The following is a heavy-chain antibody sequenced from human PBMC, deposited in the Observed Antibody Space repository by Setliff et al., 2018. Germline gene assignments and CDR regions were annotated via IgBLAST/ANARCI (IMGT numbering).Heavy chain of an antibody. V-gene: IGHV4-38-2*02. Sequence: PSETLSLTCTVSGYSISSGHYWGWIRQPPGKGLEWIGSISHSGSTHYNPSLRSRVTISLDTSKNQFSPKLTSVTAADTAVYYCAGGRRYDYGWDFDYWGQGTLVTVSS. J-gene: IGHJ4*02. D-gene: IGHD4-17*01. CDR3: AGGRRYDYGWDFDY. CDR2: ISHSGST. CDR1: GYSISSGHY.